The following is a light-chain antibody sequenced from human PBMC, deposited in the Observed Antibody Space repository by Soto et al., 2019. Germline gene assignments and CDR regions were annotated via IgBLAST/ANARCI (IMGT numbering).Light chain of an antibody. CDR2: GAS. Sequence: DIQLTQSPSFLSASVGDRVTITCLASQGISSYLALYQQRPGKAPMLLMYGASTLQSGVPSRFSGSASGTTFTLTINHRQAEDFATYYCKQLNNFPQTFVQGTKVEI. V-gene: IGKV1-9*01. J-gene: IGKJ1*01. CDR1: QGISSY. CDR3: KQLNNFPQT.